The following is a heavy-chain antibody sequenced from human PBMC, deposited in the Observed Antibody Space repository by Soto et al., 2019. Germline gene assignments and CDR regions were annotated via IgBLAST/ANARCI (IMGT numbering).Heavy chain of an antibody. CDR3: AKLRGDYYDSSGYVDY. CDR1: GFTFSSYA. V-gene: IGHV3-23*01. D-gene: IGHD3-22*01. CDR2: ISGSGGST. Sequence: GGSLRLSCAASGFTFSSYAMSWVRQAPGKGLEWVSVISGSGGSTYYADSVKGRFTISRDNSKNTLYLQMNSLRAEDTAVYYCAKLRGDYYDSSGYVDYWGQGTLVTV. J-gene: IGHJ4*02.